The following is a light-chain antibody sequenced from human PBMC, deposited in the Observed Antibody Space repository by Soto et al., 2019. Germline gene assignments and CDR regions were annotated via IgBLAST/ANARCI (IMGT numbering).Light chain of an antibody. Sequence: VLTQSPSASASLGASVKLTCTLSSGHSSYAIAWHQQQPEKGPRYLMKLNSDGSHSKGDGIPDRFSGSSSGAERYLTISSLQSEDEADYYCQTWGTGKVFGGGTKLTVL. CDR2: LNSDGSH. J-gene: IGLJ3*02. CDR1: SGHSSYA. V-gene: IGLV4-69*01. CDR3: QTWGTGKV.